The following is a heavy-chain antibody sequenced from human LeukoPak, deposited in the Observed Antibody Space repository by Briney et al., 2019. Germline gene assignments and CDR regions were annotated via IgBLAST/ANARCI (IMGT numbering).Heavy chain of an antibody. J-gene: IGHJ4*02. Sequence: SETLSLTCAVYGGSFSGYYWSWIRQPPGKGLEWIGEINHSGSTNYNPSLKSRVTISVDTSKNQFSLKLSSVTAADTAVYYCARLQGDSTAVFDYWGRGTLVSVSS. CDR2: INHSGST. CDR1: GGSFSGYY. V-gene: IGHV4-34*01. D-gene: IGHD2-21*01. CDR3: ARLQGDSTAVFDY.